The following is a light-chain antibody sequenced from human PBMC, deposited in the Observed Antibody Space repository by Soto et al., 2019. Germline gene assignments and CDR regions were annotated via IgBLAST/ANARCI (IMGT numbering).Light chain of an antibody. Sequence: EIKMSQSPSTLSASVGDRVTITCRASQGINHYLAWFQQKPGKVPKLLIYATSTLQSGVPSRFSGSGFGTDFTLTISSLQPEDVATYYCQKHNSAPLFFGPGTKVAI. CDR1: QGINHY. CDR2: ATS. V-gene: IGKV1-27*01. CDR3: QKHNSAPLF. J-gene: IGKJ3*01.